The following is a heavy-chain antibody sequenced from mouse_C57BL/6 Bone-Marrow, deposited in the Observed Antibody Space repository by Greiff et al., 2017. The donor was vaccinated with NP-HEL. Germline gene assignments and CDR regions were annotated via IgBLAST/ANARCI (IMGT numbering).Heavy chain of an antibody. V-gene: IGHV8-8*01. J-gene: IGHJ4*01. CDR3: ARNYYYGSFYAMDY. CDR1: GFSLSTFGMG. D-gene: IGHD1-1*01. Sequence: QVTLKESGPGILQPSQTLSLTCSFSGFSLSTFGMGVGWIRQPSGKGLEWLAHIWWDDDKYYNPALKSRLTISKDTSKNQVFLKIANVDTADTATYYCARNYYYGSFYAMDYWGQGTSVTVSS. CDR2: IWWDDDK.